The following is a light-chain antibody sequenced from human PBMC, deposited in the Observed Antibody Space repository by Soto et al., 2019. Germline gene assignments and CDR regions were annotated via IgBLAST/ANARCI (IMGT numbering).Light chain of an antibody. Sequence: VLTQSPGTLSLSQGERATLSCRASQSVSSSYLAWYQQKPGQAPRLLIYGASSRATGIPDRFSGSGSGTDFNLTISRLEPEDFAVYYCQQYGSLPTWTFGQGAKVDIK. J-gene: IGKJ1*01. CDR3: QQYGSLPTWT. CDR2: GAS. CDR1: QSVSSSY. V-gene: IGKV3-20*01.